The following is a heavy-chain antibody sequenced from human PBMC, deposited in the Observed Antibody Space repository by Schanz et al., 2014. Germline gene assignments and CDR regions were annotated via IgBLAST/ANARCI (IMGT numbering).Heavy chain of an antibody. CDR1: RYTFNTYG. CDR2: INSSGGGT. V-gene: IGHV1-46*02. Sequence: QVQLVQSGAEVKKPGASVKVSCEASRYTFNTYGLNWVRQAPGQGLEWMGYINSSGGGTSYAQKFQDRLTMTRDASTSTVYMELSSLRSEDTAVYYCATGKGDILTGRYWGQGTLVTVSS. J-gene: IGHJ4*02. D-gene: IGHD3-9*01. CDR3: ATGKGDILTGRY.